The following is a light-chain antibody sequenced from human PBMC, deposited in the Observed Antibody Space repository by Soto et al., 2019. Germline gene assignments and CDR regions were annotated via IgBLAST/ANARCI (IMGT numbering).Light chain of an antibody. CDR2: KVS. CDR1: HSLVYSGGNTY. Sequence: TSISLMSSHSLVYSGGNTYLNCLQQRPGQSPRRIIYKVSNRDSGVPDRFSGCWSCTDVTLRISRVAPEDVGVYYCMQTTHWPRTFGRGTKVDI. J-gene: IGKJ1*01. V-gene: IGKV2-30*01. CDR3: MQTTHWPRT.